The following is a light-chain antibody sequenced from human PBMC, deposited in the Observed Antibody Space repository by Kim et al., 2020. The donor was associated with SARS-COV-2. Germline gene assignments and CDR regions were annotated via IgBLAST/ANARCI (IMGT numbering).Light chain of an antibody. J-gene: IGLJ3*02. CDR2: YDS. CDR3: QVWDSSSDHWL. V-gene: IGLV3-21*04. CDR1: NIGSKS. Sequence: SYELTQPPSASVAPGKTARITCGGNNIGSKSVHWYQQKPGQAPVLVIYYDSDRPSGIPERFSGSNSGNTATLTISRVEAGDEADYYCQVWDSSSDHWLFGRGTQLTVL.